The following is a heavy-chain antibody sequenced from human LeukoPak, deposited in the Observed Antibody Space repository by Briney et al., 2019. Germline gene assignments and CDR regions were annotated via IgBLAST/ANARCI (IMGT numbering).Heavy chain of an antibody. CDR2: ISSSSSYI. Sequence: GGSLRLSCAASGFTFSSYSMNWVRQAPGKGREWVSSISSSSSYIYYADSVKGRFTISRDNAKNSLYLQMNSLRAEDTAVYYCLRYMDYYDSSGSDYWGQGTPVTLSS. J-gene: IGHJ4*02. CDR3: LRYMDYYDSSGSDY. V-gene: IGHV3-21*01. CDR1: GFTFSSYS. D-gene: IGHD3-22*01.